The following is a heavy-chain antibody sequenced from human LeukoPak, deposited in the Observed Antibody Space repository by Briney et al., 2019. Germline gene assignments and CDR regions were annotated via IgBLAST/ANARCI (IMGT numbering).Heavy chain of an antibody. Sequence: SVKVSCKASGGTFSSYAISWVRQTPGQGLEWMGGIIPIFGTANYAQKFQGRVTITADESTSTAYMELSSLRSEDTAVYYCARDYYDILTGYYNPSGNDYWGQGTLVTVSS. J-gene: IGHJ4*02. CDR1: GGTFSSYA. V-gene: IGHV1-69*01. CDR2: IIPIFGTA. CDR3: ARDYYDILTGYYNPSGNDY. D-gene: IGHD3-9*01.